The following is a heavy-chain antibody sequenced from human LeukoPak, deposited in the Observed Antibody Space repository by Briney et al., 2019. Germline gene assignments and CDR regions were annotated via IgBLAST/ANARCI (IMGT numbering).Heavy chain of an antibody. CDR1: GCSINSKPYY. CDR2: IFSSGTT. J-gene: IGHJ6*03. V-gene: IGHV4-39*07. CDR3: ARDFSSSSTVYYYYYMDV. D-gene: IGHD6-6*01. Sequence: SETLSLTFTVSGCSINSKPYYLGLIPPPPRKGLEWVCTIFSSGTTYYNPSLKSRVTISLDTSKNQFSLKLSSVTAADTAIYYCARDFSSSSTVYYYYYMDVWGKGTTVTVSS.